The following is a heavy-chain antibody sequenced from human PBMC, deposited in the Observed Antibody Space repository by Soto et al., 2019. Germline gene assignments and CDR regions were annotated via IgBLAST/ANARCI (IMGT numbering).Heavy chain of an antibody. CDR2: IYWNDDK. V-gene: IGHV2-5*01. CDR1: GSSLSTSGVG. Sequence: SGPTLVNPTQPLTLTCTFSGSSLSTSGVGVGWIRQPPGKALEWLALIYWNDDKRYSPSLKSRLTITKDTSKNQVVLTMTNMDPVDTATYYCAEWLYKENWFDPWGQGTLVTVSS. J-gene: IGHJ5*02. D-gene: IGHD3-3*01. CDR3: AEWLYKENWFDP.